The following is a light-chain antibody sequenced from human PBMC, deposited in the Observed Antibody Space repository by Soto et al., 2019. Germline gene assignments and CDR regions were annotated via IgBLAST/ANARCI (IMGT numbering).Light chain of an antibody. V-gene: IGLV1-47*01. CDR1: SSNIGSNF. CDR3: AAWDNSLRWV. CDR2: RTD. Sequence: QAVVTQPPSASGAPGQTVTISCSGSSSNIGSNFVYWYQQVPGTAPKLLIYRTDQRPSGVPDRFSGSKPGASAYLAISGLRSDDEAEYYCAAWDNSLRWVFGGGTKVTVL. J-gene: IGLJ3*02.